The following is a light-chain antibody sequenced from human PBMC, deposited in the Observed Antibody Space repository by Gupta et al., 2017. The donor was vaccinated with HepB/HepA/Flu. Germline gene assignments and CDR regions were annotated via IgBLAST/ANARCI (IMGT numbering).Light chain of an antibody. CDR1: SSNIGSNA. Sequence: SVLTQPPAASGTPGQRVTISCSGSSSNIGSNAVIWYQQFPGTAPKLLIYSNNQRPSGVPDRFSGSKSGTSAALAISGLQAEDEADYYCAAWDDSLNGWVFGGGTKLTVL. J-gene: IGLJ3*02. CDR3: AAWDDSLNGWV. CDR2: SNN. V-gene: IGLV1-44*01.